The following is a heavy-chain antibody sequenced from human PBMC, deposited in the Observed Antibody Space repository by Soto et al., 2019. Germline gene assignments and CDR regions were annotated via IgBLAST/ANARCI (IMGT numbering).Heavy chain of an antibody. J-gene: IGHJ3*02. CDR1: SGSISSYY. D-gene: IGHD3-10*01. Sequence: EPLCLTCTISSGSISSYYWSGIRQPPGKGLEWIGYIYYSGSTNYNPSLKSRVTISVDTSKNQFSLKLSSVTAADTAVYYCARVWGGAFDIWGQGTMVT. V-gene: IGHV4-59*01. CDR3: ARVWGGAFDI. CDR2: IYYSGST.